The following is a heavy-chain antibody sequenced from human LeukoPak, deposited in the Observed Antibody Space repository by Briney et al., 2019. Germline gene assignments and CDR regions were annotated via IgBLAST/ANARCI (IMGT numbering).Heavy chain of an antibody. CDR2: IYTSGTS. D-gene: IGHD3-3*01. CDR3: ARGDFWSGFYNF. CDR1: GGSISSYY. Sequence: SETLSLTCTVSGGSISSYYWSWIRQPPGKGLEWIGRIYTSGTSNYNPSLKSRVTMSVDTSKNQFSLKLSSETAAGTAVYYCARGDFWSGFYNFWGQGTLVTASS. J-gene: IGHJ4*02. V-gene: IGHV4-4*07.